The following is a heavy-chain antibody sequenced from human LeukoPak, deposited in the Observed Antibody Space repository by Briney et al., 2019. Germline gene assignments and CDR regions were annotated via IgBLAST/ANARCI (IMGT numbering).Heavy chain of an antibody. Sequence: GGSLRLSCAASGFSFITYAMCWVRQAPGKGLEWVSGISGSGGSTYYADSVKGRFTISRDNTKNRLYLQMNSLRAENTAIYYCAKDFVKFNSDWDHRDYWGEGTLVTVSS. CDR1: GFSFITYA. V-gene: IGHV3-23*01. D-gene: IGHD6-19*01. CDR3: AKDFVKFNSDWDHRDY. J-gene: IGHJ4*02. CDR2: ISGSGGST.